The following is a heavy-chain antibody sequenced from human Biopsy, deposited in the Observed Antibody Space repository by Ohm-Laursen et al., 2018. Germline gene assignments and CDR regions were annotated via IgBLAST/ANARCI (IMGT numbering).Heavy chain of an antibody. J-gene: IGHJ6*02. CDR1: GDSITAYY. CDR3: ARMDCSGGSCHYYSYGMDV. D-gene: IGHD2-15*01. Sequence: ETLSLTCTVSGDSITAYYRSWIRQPPAKGLECIGNIHHSGSTNYNPSLKSRLTISVDPSKNQFSLKLSSVTAADTAVYYCARMDCSGGSCHYYSYGMDVWGQGTTVTVSS. CDR2: IHHSGST. V-gene: IGHV4-4*09.